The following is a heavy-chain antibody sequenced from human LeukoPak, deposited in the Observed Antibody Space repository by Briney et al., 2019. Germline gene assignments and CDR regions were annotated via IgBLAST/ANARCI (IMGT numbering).Heavy chain of an antibody. Sequence: GGSLRLSCIASGFTFGDYAMTWVRQAPGKGLEWVGRIKSKTDGGTTDYAAPVKGRFTISRDDSKNTLYLQMNSLKTEDTAVYYCTTDSSNNFDYWGQGTLVTVSS. CDR3: TTDSSNNFDY. J-gene: IGHJ4*02. V-gene: IGHV3-15*01. CDR2: IKSKTDGGTT. CDR1: GFTFGDYA. D-gene: IGHD2/OR15-2a*01.